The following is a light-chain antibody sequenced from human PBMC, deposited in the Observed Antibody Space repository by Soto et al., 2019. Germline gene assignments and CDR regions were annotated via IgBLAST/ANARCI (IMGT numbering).Light chain of an antibody. CDR2: GAS. V-gene: IGKV3-20*01. CDR3: QQDLRPPLT. J-gene: IGKJ3*01. CDR1: QGIGSSY. Sequence: EIVLTQSPGTLSLSPGERATLSCRASQGIGSSYLAWYQQKPGQAPRLLIYGASSRATGIPDRFSGRGSGTDFTLTISSLQPEDFATYYCQQDLRPPLTFGPGTKVDIK.